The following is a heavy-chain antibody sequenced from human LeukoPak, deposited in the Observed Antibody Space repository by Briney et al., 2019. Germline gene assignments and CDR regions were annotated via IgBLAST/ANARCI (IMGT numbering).Heavy chain of an antibody. CDR1: GFTFSSYA. CDR3: AKDQSSRPDYYFDY. CDR2: ISSSGGST. Sequence: GGSLRLSCAASGFTFSSYAMSWVRQAPGKGLEWVSVISSSGGSTYYADSVKGRFTISRDNSKNTLYLQMNSLRAEDTAVYYCAKDQSSRPDYYFDYWGQGTLVTVSS. V-gene: IGHV3-23*01. J-gene: IGHJ4*02. D-gene: IGHD3-3*01.